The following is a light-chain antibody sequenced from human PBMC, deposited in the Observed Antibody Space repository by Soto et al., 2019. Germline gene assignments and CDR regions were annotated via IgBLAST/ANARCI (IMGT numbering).Light chain of an antibody. V-gene: IGLV2-23*02. CDR1: SSDVGSYNL. Sequence: QSVLTQPASVSGSPGQSITISCTGTSSDVGSYNLVSWYQQHPGKAPKLMIYEVSKRPSGLSNRFSASKSGNTASLTISGLQAEDEADYYYCSYARSSTYVFGTGTKLTVL. CDR3: CSYARSSTYV. J-gene: IGLJ1*01. CDR2: EVS.